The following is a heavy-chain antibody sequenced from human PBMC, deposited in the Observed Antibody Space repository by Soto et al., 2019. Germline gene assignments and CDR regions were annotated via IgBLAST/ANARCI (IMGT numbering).Heavy chain of an antibody. Sequence: EVELVESGGGLVQPGRSLRLSCAASGFTFDDYSMHWVRQAPGKGLEWVSGISWNSGNIGYAGSVEGRFTISRENAKNSLYLDMNSLRTEDTAMYFCTKGYTYSRAHYFDYWGRGTLVTVSS. D-gene: IGHD6-13*01. J-gene: IGHJ4*02. CDR2: ISWNSGNI. CDR3: TKGYTYSRAHYFDY. CDR1: GFTFDDYS. V-gene: IGHV3-9*01.